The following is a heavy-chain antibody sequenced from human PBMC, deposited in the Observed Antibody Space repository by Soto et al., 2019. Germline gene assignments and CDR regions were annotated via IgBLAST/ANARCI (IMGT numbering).Heavy chain of an antibody. V-gene: IGHV4-59*08. CDR3: ARRVDYLGGSYRYSPYFDE. Sequence: PSETLSLTCTVSGGSISSYYWSWIRQPPGKGLEWIGYIYYSGSTNYNPSLKSRVTISVDTSKNQFSLKLSSVTAADTAVYYCARRVDYLGGSYRYSPYFDEWGTGNLV. CDR2: IYYSGST. D-gene: IGHD3-16*02. CDR1: GGSISSYY. J-gene: IGHJ4*02.